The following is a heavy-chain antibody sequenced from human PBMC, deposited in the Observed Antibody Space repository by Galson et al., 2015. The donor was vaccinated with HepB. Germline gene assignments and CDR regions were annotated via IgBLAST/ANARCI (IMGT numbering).Heavy chain of an antibody. CDR3: ARDRKAGWFDP. V-gene: IGHV4-30-2*01. CDR1: GGSISSGGYS. J-gene: IGHJ5*02. Sequence: LSLTCAVSGGSISSGGYSWSWIRQPPGKGLEWIGYIYHSGRTYYNPPLKSRVTMSMDTSKNQFSLKLTSVTAADTAVYYCARDRKAGWFDPWGQGTLVAVSS. CDR2: IYHSGRT.